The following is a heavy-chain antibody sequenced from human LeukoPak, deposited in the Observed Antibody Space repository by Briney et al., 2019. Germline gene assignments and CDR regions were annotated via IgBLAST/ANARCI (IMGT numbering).Heavy chain of an antibody. CDR2: IYYSGST. D-gene: IGHD6-13*01. CDR3: AREVTAAGTPTFDY. J-gene: IGHJ4*02. V-gene: IGHV4-59*01. CDR1: GGSISTYY. Sequence: PSETLSLTCTVSGGSISTYYWTWIRQPPGKGLEWIGYIYYSGSTNYNPSLKSRVTISVDTSKNQFSLKLSSVTAADSAVYYCAREVTAAGTPTFDYWGQGTLVTASS.